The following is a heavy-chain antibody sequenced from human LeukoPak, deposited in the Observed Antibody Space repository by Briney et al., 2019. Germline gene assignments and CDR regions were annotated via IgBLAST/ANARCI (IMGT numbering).Heavy chain of an antibody. CDR1: GFTFSSYS. V-gene: IGHV3-48*01. CDR2: ISNSSDTI. J-gene: IGHJ4*02. Sequence: GGSLRLSCATSGFTFSSYSMSWVRQAPGKGLEWVSYISNSSDTIYYADSVKGRFTISRDNAKNSLYLQMNSLRAEDTAVYYCARDPGFAYYFDYWGQGTLVTVSS. CDR3: ARDPGFAYYFDY. D-gene: IGHD2-21*01.